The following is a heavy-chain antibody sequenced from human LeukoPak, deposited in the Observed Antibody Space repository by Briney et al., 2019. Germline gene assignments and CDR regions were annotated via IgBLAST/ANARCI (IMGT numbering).Heavy chain of an antibody. D-gene: IGHD5-18*01. V-gene: IGHV3-30*18. J-gene: IGHJ4*02. CDR2: ISNDGSKK. CDR1: GFTFSSYG. CDR3: AKDRYSYAFEYSDS. Sequence: PGGSLRLSCAASGFTFSSYGMHWVRQAPGKRLDWVAVISNDGSKKYYADSVKGRFTISRDNSKNTLSLQVSSLRTEDTAVYYCAKDRYSYAFEYSDSWGQGTLVTVSS.